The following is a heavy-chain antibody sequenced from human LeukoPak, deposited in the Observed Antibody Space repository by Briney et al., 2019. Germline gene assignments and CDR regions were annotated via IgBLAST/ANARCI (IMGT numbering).Heavy chain of an antibody. CDR1: GFTFSSYA. V-gene: IGHV3-23*01. Sequence: GGSLRLSCAASGFTFSSYAMSWVRQAPGKGLEWVSAISGSGGSTYYADSVKGRFTISRDNSKNTLYLQMNSLRAEDTAVYYCAKDFYYDSSGYYYFDYWGQGTLVTVSS. CDR2: ISGSGGST. D-gene: IGHD3-22*01. CDR3: AKDFYYDSSGYYYFDY. J-gene: IGHJ4*02.